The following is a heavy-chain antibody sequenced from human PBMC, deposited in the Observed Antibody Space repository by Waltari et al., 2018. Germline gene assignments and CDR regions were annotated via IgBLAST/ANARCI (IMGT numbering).Heavy chain of an antibody. CDR1: GYPFTRAG. CDR3: ARDGTFYGALWDNWFDP. V-gene: IGHV7-4-1*02. J-gene: IGHJ5*02. Sequence: VQSGPEVKRPGESVRISCKASGYPFTRAGILGIRQAPGQGLEYMGRMNTNTGEPRYAQGLTGRFVFSLDSSSTTTHLQITGLQADDSAVYFCARDGTFYGALWDNWFDPWGQGTQVIVSS. D-gene: IGHD1-26*01. CDR2: MNTNTGEP.